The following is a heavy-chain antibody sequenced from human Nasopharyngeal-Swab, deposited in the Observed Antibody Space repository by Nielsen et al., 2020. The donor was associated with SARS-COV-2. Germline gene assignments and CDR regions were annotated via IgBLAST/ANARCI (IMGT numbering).Heavy chain of an antibody. D-gene: IGHD5-18*01. Sequence: VRQAPGQGLEWMGGIIPIFGTANYAQKFQGRVTITADKSTSTAYMELSSLRSEDTAVYYCAREVQLHFDYWGQGTLVTVSS. CDR2: IIPIFGTA. CDR3: AREVQLHFDY. V-gene: IGHV1-69*06. J-gene: IGHJ4*02.